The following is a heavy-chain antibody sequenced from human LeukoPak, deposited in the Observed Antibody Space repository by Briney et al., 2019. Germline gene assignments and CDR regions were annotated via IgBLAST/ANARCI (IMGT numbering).Heavy chain of an antibody. CDR1: GFTFSRNW. Sequence: PGGSLRLSCAASGFTFSRNWMSWVRQAPGKGLEWLANINEDGSATYYVDSVKGRFTISRDNGKNSLYLHMNSLRAGDTAVYYCARDAKYYFDSSGYHWGQGTQVTVSS. J-gene: IGHJ4*02. CDR3: ARDAKYYFDSSGYH. CDR2: INEDGSAT. V-gene: IGHV3-7*01. D-gene: IGHD3-22*01.